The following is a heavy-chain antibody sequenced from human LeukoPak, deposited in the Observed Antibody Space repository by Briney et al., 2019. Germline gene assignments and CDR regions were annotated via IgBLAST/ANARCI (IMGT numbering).Heavy chain of an antibody. Sequence: PSETLSLTCAVSNYSITSGYFWGWIRQPPGKGLEWIASIYHSGTTYYNPSLRNRVTLFVDTSKNQFSLKLTSLTAADTVVYYCARDGVFHDSDGYSFDYWGQGTLVTVSS. CDR3: ARDGVFHDSDGYSFDY. CDR1: NYSITSGYF. J-gene: IGHJ4*02. CDR2: IYHSGTT. D-gene: IGHD3-22*01. V-gene: IGHV4-38-2*02.